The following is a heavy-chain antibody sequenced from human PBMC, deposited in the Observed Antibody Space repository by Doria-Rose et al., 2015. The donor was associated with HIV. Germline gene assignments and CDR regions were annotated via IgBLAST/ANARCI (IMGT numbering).Heavy chain of an antibody. J-gene: IGHJ4*02. CDR2: IFSDDER. CDR1: GVSLSSPGMG. D-gene: IGHD6-13*01. CDR3: ARIKSSRWYHKYYFDF. V-gene: IGHV2-26*01. Sequence: QESGPVLVKPTETLTLTCTVSGVSLSSPGMGVSWIRQPPGKALEWLANIFSDDERSYKTSLKSRPTIARGTSKSQVVLTMTDMDPVDTATYYCARIKSSRWYHKYYFDFWGQGTLVSVSA.